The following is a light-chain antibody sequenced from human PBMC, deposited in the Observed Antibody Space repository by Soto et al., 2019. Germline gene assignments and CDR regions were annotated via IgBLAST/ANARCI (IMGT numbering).Light chain of an antibody. J-gene: IGKJ3*01. CDR3: QQYYLAPLT. CDR2: WAS. V-gene: IGKV4-1*01. Sequence: IVVTQSQDSLAVCLGEGATINCKSSQSVLYTSDSKNYLAWYLLKPGQPPKLLIYWASARESGVPDRFSGSGSGTDFTLTINNLQAEDVAVYFCQQYYLAPLTFGPGTKVDI. CDR1: QSVLYTSDSKNY.